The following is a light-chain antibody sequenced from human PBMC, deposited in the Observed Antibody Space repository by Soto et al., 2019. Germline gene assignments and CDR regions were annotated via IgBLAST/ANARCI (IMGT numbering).Light chain of an antibody. V-gene: IGKV3-15*01. CDR2: GAS. CDR1: QSVSSN. Sequence: EIVMTQSPATLSVSPGERATLSCRASQSVSSNLAWYQQKPGQAPRLLIYGASTRATGIPARFSGSGSGTEFTLTISNLQSEDFAVYYCQQYNNWPPLFTFGPGTKVDI. J-gene: IGKJ3*01. CDR3: QQYNNWPPLFT.